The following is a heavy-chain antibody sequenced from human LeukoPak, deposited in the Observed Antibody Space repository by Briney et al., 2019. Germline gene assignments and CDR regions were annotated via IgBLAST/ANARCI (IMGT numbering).Heavy chain of an antibody. V-gene: IGHV3-7*01. CDR3: ATTYDSSGSR. J-gene: IGHJ4*02. Sequence: GGSLRLSCAASGFTFSSYAMSWVRQAPGKGLEWVANIKQDGSEKYYVDSVKGRFTISRDNAKNSVYLQMNSLRAEDTAVYYCATTYDSSGSRWGQGTLVTVSS. CDR2: IKQDGSEK. CDR1: GFTFSSYA. D-gene: IGHD3-22*01.